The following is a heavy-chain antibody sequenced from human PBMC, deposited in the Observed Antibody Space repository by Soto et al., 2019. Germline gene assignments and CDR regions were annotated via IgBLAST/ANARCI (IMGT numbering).Heavy chain of an antibody. V-gene: IGHV2-70*11. CDR2: IDWDDDK. CDR3: ARIRRTGYSSGWYIDY. D-gene: IGHD6-19*01. J-gene: IGHJ4*02. CDR1: GFSLSTSGMC. Sequence: SGPTLVNPTQTLTLTCTFSGFSLSTSGMCVSWIRQPPGKALEWLARIDWDDDKYYSTSLKTRLTISKDTSKNQVVLTMTNMDPVDTATYYCARIRRTGYSSGWYIDYWGQGTLVTVSS.